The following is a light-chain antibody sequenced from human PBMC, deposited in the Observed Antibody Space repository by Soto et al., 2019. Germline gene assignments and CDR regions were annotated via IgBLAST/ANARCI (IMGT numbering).Light chain of an antibody. CDR1: KIVGKDY. J-gene: IGKJ4*02. CDR2: DAF. Sequence: EIVLTQSPDTLSLSPGERVTLSCRASKIVGKDYLGWFQQKPGQAPRLLIYDAFNRATGIPDRFSGSGSGTDFTLTISRLEPEDFAVYYCNQYASAPLTFGGGTRVEI. CDR3: NQYASAPLT. V-gene: IGKV3-20*01.